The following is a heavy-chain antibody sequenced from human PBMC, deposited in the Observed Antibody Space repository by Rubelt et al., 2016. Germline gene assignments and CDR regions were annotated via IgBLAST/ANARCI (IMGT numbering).Heavy chain of an antibody. J-gene: IGHJ4*02. V-gene: IGHV4-4*07. D-gene: IGHD3-22*01. Sequence: QVQLQESGPGLVKPSETLSLTCTVSGGSISSYYWSWIRQPAGKGLEWIGRIYTSGSTNYNPFLKSRVTISVDTFKNQVSLKLSSVNAADTAVYYCARVGSGYEYYFDDWGQGTLVTVSS. CDR1: GGSISSYY. CDR2: IYTSGST. CDR3: ARVGSGYEYYFDD.